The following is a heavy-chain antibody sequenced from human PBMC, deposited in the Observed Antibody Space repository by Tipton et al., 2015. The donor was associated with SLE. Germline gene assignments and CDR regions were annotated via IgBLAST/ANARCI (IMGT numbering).Heavy chain of an antibody. CDR1: GGSFSGYY. Sequence: TLSLTCAVYGGSFSGYYWTWIRQPPGKGLEWIGEINHSGSTTCNPSHKSRLTISMDTSKKQFSLKLSSVTAADTAVYYCARGLWSLVGFYYYYYMDVWGKGTTVPVSS. V-gene: IGHV4-34*01. J-gene: IGHJ6*03. CDR2: INHSGST. D-gene: IGHD2-8*02. CDR3: ARGLWSLVGFYYYYYMDV.